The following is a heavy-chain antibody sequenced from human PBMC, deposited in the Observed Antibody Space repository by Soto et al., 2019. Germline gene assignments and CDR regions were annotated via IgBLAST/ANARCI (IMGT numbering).Heavy chain of an antibody. Sequence: QVQLQQWGAGQLRPLETLSLTCGVSGGSFSGYYWAWIRQSPGKGLEWIGEINDRGSINYNPSLKSRVRLSVATSKNHYSLNLRSVTAADTAVYYCARESHDILTGPPWVWYFDLWGRGTLVSVSS. CDR1: GGSFSGYY. V-gene: IGHV4-34*01. J-gene: IGHJ2*01. CDR2: INDRGSI. D-gene: IGHD3-9*01. CDR3: ARESHDILTGPPWVWYFDL.